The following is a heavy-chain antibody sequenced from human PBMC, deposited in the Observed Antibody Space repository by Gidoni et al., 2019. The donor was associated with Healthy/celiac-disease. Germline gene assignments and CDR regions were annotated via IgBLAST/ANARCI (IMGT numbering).Heavy chain of an antibody. CDR3: AKDLTYYYDSSGYHYYYYGMDV. Sequence: EVQLLESGGGLVQPGGSLRLSCAASGFPFSSYAMSWVRQAPGKGLEWVSAISGSGGSTYYADSVKGRFTISRDNSKNTLYLQMNSLRAEDTAVYYCAKDLTYYYDSSGYHYYYYGMDVWGQGTTVTVSS. CDR1: GFPFSSYA. J-gene: IGHJ6*02. V-gene: IGHV3-23*01. D-gene: IGHD3-22*01. CDR2: ISGSGGST.